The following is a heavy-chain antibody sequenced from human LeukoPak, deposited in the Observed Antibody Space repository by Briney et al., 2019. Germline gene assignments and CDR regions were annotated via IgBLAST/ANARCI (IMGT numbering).Heavy chain of an antibody. CDR2: ISHSGST. V-gene: IGHV4-34*01. CDR1: GGSYSGYY. CDR3: ARGGYSSSWYVGLSAFDI. J-gene: IGHJ3*02. Sequence: RPSETLSLTCAVYGGSYSGYYWSWIRQPPGKGLERIGEISHSGSTNYNPSLESRVTISVDTSKNQFSLKLSSVTAADTSVYYCARGGYSSSWYVGLSAFDIWGQGTMVTVSS. D-gene: IGHD6-13*01.